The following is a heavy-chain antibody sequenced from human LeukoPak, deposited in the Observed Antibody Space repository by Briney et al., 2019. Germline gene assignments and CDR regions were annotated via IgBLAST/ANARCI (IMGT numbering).Heavy chain of an antibody. Sequence: GGSLRLSCAASGFTFSSYSMNWVRQAPGKGLEWVSSISSSSSYIYYADSVKGRFAISRDDAKNSLYLQMNSLRAEDTAVYYCARAEIAARRGSFDYWGQGTLVTVSS. CDR3: ARAEIAARRGSFDY. CDR1: GFTFSSYS. D-gene: IGHD6-6*01. J-gene: IGHJ4*02. CDR2: ISSSSSYI. V-gene: IGHV3-21*01.